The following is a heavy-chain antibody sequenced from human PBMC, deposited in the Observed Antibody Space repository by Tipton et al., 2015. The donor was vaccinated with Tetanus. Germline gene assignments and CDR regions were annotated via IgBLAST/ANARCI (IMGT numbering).Heavy chain of an antibody. Sequence: TLSLTCDVSGGPVSSSNWWSWVRQAPGKGLEWIGEIYYSGTTSYNPSLKSRVTISVDTSKNQFSLKLSSVTAADTAVYYCARDHGITWGGMGYYYGMDVWGQGTTVTVSS. J-gene: IGHJ6*02. V-gene: IGHV4-4*02. CDR2: IYYSGTT. CDR3: ARDHGITWGGMGYYYGMDV. CDR1: GGPVSSSNW. D-gene: IGHD3-16*01.